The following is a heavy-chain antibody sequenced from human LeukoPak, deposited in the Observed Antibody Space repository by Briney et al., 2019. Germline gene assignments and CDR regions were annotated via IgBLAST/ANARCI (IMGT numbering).Heavy chain of an antibody. Sequence: SETLSLTCTVSGGSINTSHYFWGWIRQPPGKGLEWIGSIYYTGSTYYNPSLKSRVTMSTDTSKNQFSLKLSSVTAADTAVYYCARQGTMTAFNYWGQGTLVTVSS. CDR2: IYYTGST. J-gene: IGHJ4*02. CDR3: ARQGTMTAFNY. CDR1: GGSINTSHYF. V-gene: IGHV4-39*01. D-gene: IGHD4-17*01.